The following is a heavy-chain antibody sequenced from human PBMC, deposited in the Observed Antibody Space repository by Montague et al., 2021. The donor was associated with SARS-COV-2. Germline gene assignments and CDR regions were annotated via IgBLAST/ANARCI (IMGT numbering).Heavy chain of an antibody. CDR3: ARDVAMAYHYYGMDV. V-gene: IGHV3-11*06. CDR2: ISSSSTYT. Sequence: SLSLSFSASGFSFSDYYMSWIRQAPGKGLEWLSYISSSSTYTNYADSVKGRFTISRDNAKNSLYLQMNSLRAEDTAVYYCARDVAMAYHYYGMDVWGQGTTVTVSS. J-gene: IGHJ6*02. D-gene: IGHD5-24*01. CDR1: GFSFSDYY.